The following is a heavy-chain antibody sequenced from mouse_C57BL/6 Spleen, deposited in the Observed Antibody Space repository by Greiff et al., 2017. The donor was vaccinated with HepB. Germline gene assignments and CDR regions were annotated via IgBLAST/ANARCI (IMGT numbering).Heavy chain of an antibody. CDR1: GYSITSGYY. Sequence: EVKLMESGPGLVKPSQSLSLTCSVTGYSITSGYYWNWIRQFPGNKLEWMGYISYDGSNNYNPSLKNRISITRDTSKNQFFLKLNSVTTEDTATYYCARWGGSSFSWYFDVWGTGTTVTVSS. CDR3: ARWGGSSFSWYFDV. J-gene: IGHJ1*03. V-gene: IGHV3-6*01. D-gene: IGHD1-1*01. CDR2: ISYDGSN.